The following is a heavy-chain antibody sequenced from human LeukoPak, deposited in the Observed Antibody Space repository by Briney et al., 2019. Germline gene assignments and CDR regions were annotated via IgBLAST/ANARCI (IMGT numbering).Heavy chain of an antibody. CDR3: AKSGYYDSSGYYPPFDY. D-gene: IGHD3-22*01. CDR2: ISGSGGST. J-gene: IGHJ4*02. CDR1: GFTFSSYA. Sequence: PGGSLRLSCAASGFTFSSYAMSWVRQAPGKGLEWVSAISGSGGSTYYADSVKGRFTISRDNSKNTLYLQMNSLRAEDTAVYYCAKSGYYDSSGYYPPFDYWGQGTLVTVSS. V-gene: IGHV3-23*01.